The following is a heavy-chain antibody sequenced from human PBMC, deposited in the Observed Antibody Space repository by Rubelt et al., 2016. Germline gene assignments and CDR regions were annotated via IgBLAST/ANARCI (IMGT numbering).Heavy chain of an antibody. Sequence: EVQLVESGGGLVQPGGSLKLSCAASGFTFSDSAMHWVRQASGKGLEWVSYISSSNNIIYYADSVKGRFTISRDNAKNSLYLQMNSLGAEDTAVYYCARDPGQGVYYFDYWGQGTLVTVSS. CDR1: GFTFSDSA. J-gene: IGHJ4*02. CDR2: ISSSNNII. V-gene: IGHV3-48*04. CDR3: ARDPGQGVYYFDY.